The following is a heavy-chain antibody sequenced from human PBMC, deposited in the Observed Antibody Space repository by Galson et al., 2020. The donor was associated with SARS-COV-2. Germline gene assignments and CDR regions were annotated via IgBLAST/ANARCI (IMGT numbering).Heavy chain of an antibody. CDR3: VRRSYMDV. V-gene: IGHV3-74*01. Sequence: GESLKISCAASGFTFSSYSMHWVRQAPGKGLEWVSRIKSDGSSTTYADSVKGRFTISRDNSKNTLYVQMNSLRAEDTAVYYCVRRSYMDVWGKGTTVTVSS. J-gene: IGHJ6*03. CDR2: IKSDGSST. CDR1: GFTFSSYS.